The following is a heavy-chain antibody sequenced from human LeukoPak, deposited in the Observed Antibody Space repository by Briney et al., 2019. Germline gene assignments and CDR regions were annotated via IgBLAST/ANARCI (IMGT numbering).Heavy chain of an antibody. Sequence: GGSLRLSCAASGFTFSSYWMSWVRQAPGKGLEWVANIKQDGSEKYYVDSVKGRFTISRDNAKNSLYLQMNSLKVEDTALYYCARGLFLSGYLDAFDIWGQGQWSPSLQ. CDR1: GFTFSSYW. V-gene: IGHV3-7*03. CDR2: IKQDGSEK. J-gene: IGHJ3*02. CDR3: ARGLFLSGYLDAFDI. D-gene: IGHD3-22*01.